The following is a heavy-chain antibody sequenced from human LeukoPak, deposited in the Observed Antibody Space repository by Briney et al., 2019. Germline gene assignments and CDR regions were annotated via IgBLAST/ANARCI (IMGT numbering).Heavy chain of an antibody. V-gene: IGHV4-59*01. D-gene: IGHD3-10*01. J-gene: IGHJ4*02. CDR1: GGSINSYY. CDR3: ARGAVRGVGFDY. CDR2: IYYSGST. Sequence: PSETLSLICTVSGGSINSYYWSWIRQPPGERLEWIGYIYYSGSTNYNPALKSRVTISVDTSNNQFSLKLNSVTAADTAVYYCARGAVRGVGFDYWGQGTLVTVSS.